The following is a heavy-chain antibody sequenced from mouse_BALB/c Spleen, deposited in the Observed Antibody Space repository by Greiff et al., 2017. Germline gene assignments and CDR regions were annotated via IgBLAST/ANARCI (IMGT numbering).Heavy chain of an antibody. J-gene: IGHJ2*01. Sequence: VQLVESGPGLVAPSQTLSITCTASGFSFTSYCVHWVRQPPGKGLEWLGVIWAGGSTNYNSALMSRLSISKDNSKGQVFLKMNSLQTDDTAIDYCARGDYSSNYFDYWGQGTTLTVSS. V-gene: IGHV2-9*02. D-gene: IGHD1-1*01. CDR2: IWAGGST. CDR1: GFSFTSYC. CDR3: ARGDYSSNYFDY.